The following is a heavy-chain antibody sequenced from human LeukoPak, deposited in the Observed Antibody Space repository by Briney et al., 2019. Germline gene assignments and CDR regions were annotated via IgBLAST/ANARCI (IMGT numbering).Heavy chain of an antibody. Sequence: GGSLRLSCAASGFTVSSNYMSWVRQAPGKGLEWVSVIYSGGSTYYADSVKGRFTISRDNSKNTLYLQMNSLRAEDTAVCYCARGCSSCSQFDYWGQGTLVTVSS. CDR2: IYSGGST. D-gene: IGHD6-13*01. J-gene: IGHJ4*02. CDR1: GFTVSSNY. CDR3: ARGCSSCSQFDY. V-gene: IGHV3-66*01.